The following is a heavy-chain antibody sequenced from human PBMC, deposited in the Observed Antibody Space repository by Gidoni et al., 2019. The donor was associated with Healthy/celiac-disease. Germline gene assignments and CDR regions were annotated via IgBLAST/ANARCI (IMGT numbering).Heavy chain of an antibody. V-gene: IGHV4-34*01. J-gene: IGHJ4*02. CDR3: ARERRLGYCSSTSCYRRLIFDY. Sequence: WIGEINHSGSTNYNPSLKSRVTISVDTSKNQFSLKLSSVTAADTAVYYCARERRLGYCSSTSCYRRLIFDYWGQGTLVTVSS. CDR2: INHSGST. D-gene: IGHD2-2*01.